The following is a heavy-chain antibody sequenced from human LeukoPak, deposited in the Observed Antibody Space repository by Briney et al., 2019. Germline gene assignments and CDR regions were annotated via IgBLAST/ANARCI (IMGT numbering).Heavy chain of an antibody. Sequence: GGSLRLSCAASGFTFSSYAISWVRQAPGKGLEWVSAISGSGGSTYYADSVKGRFTISRDNSKNTLYLQMNSLRAEDTAVYYCAKNEFYPIRTPSDYWGQGTLVTVSS. CDR3: AKNEFYPIRTPSDY. CDR1: GFTFSSYA. J-gene: IGHJ4*02. D-gene: IGHD2-2*01. V-gene: IGHV3-23*01. CDR2: ISGSGGST.